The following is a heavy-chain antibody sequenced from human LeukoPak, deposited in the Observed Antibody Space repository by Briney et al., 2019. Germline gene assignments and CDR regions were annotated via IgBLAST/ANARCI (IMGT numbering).Heavy chain of an antibody. CDR3: ARGWGYSSGWYRTPFDY. CDR1: GGSISSSSYY. Sequence: PSETLSLTCTVSGGSISSSSYYWGRIRQPPGKGLECIGSIYYSGSTYYNPSLKSRVTISVDTSKNQFSLKLSSVTAADTAVYYCARGWGYSSGWYRTPFDYWGQGTLVTVSS. D-gene: IGHD6-19*01. CDR2: IYYSGST. V-gene: IGHV4-39*01. J-gene: IGHJ4*02.